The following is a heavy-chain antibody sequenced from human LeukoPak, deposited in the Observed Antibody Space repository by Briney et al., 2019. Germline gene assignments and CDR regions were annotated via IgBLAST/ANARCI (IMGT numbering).Heavy chain of an antibody. Sequence: SVKVSCKASGATFNNYVITWVRQAPGQGLEWMGLIIPSLDITNYAQKFQGRVTITADKSTSTAYMELRSLRSEDTAVYYCARGFGGSSGSSDYYGMDVWGQGTTVTVSS. CDR2: IIPSLDIT. J-gene: IGHJ6*02. V-gene: IGHV1-69*04. CDR3: ARGFGGSSGSSDYYGMDV. CDR1: GATFNNYV. D-gene: IGHD6-19*01.